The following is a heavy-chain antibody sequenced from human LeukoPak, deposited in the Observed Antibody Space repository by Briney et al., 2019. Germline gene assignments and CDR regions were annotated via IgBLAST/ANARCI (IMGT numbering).Heavy chain of an antibody. V-gene: IGHV3-53*01. J-gene: IGHJ4*02. CDR2: IYSGGST. D-gene: IGHD2/OR15-2a*01. CDR1: GFTVSSNY. CDR3: ARTFPLGYFDY. Sequence: PGGSLRLSCAASGFTVSSNYMSWVRQAPGKGLEWVSVIYSGGSTYYADSVKGRFTISRDNSKNTLYLQMNTLRADDTAVHFCARTFPLGYFDYWGQGTLVTVSS.